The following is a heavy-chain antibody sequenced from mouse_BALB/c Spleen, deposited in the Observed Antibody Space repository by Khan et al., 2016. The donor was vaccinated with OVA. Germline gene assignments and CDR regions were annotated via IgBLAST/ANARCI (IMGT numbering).Heavy chain of an antibody. J-gene: IGHJ3*01. CDR1: GFTFSTYG. CDR3: ARRAYYYNSEGFAY. Sequence: EVQLVESGGDLVKTGGSLKLSCAASGFTFSTYGMSWVRQTPDKKLEWVATISSGGHYTYYIDSVKGRFTISRDNAKNIIYLQMTSLRSEDTAMYYCARRAYYYNSEGFAYWGQGTLVTVSA. D-gene: IGHD1-1*02. V-gene: IGHV5-6*01. CDR2: ISSGGHYT.